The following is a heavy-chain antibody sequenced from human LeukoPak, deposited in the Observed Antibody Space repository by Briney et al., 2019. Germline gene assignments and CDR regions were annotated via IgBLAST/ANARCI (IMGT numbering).Heavy chain of an antibody. CDR1: GFTFSSYA. Sequence: QAGGSLRLSCAASGFTFSSYAMSWVRQAPGKGLEWVSAISGSGGSTYYADSVKGRFTISRDNSKNTLYLQMNSPRAEDTAVYYCARIIRYSSSPRDAFDIWGQGTMVTVSS. V-gene: IGHV3-23*01. J-gene: IGHJ3*02. CDR2: ISGSGGST. D-gene: IGHD6-6*01. CDR3: ARIIRYSSSPRDAFDI.